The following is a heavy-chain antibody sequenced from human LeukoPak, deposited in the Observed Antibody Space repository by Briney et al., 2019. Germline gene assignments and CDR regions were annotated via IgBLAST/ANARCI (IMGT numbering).Heavy chain of an antibody. CDR1: GLTLVDYA. V-gene: IGHV3-49*03. CDR3: TRWSGFNY. D-gene: IGHD3-3*01. Sequence: SLRLSCTASGLTLVDYAMSWIRQAPGKWLECVDLIRGKASGGPTEYAASVKGRFTISRDDLKSIVYLQMNSLQTDATAVYYCTRWSGFNYWGQGTLVTVSS. J-gene: IGHJ4*02. CDR2: IRGKASGGPT.